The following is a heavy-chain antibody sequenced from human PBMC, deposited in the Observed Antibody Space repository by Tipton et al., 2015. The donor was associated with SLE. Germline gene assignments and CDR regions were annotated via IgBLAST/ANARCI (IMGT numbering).Heavy chain of an antibody. Sequence: QLVQSGPEVKKPGASVKVSCKASGYTFTSYDINWVRQATGQGLEWMGWMNPNSGNTGYAQKFQGRVTMTRNTSISTAYMELSSLRSEDAAVYFCATSSRDSVEYFQHWVQGPLVTVSS. CDR2: MNPNSGNT. CDR1: GYTFTSYD. V-gene: IGHV1-8*01. CDR3: ATSSRDSVEYFQH. D-gene: IGHD2-21*02. J-gene: IGHJ1*01.